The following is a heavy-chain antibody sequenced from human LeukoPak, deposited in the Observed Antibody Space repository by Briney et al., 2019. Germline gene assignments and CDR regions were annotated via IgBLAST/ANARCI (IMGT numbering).Heavy chain of an antibody. V-gene: IGHV3-74*01. D-gene: IGHD6-19*01. CDR3: ASGYSSGWYFFDH. J-gene: IGHJ4*02. CDR1: GFTFSDTW. CDR2: IRSVGSDT. Sequence: GGSLRLSCAASGFTFSDTWMHWVRQAPGGGLVRVSRIRSVGSDTRYAESVKGRFTISRDNAKNTLYLQMNSLRAEDTAVYYCASGYSSGWYFFDHWGQGTLVTVSS.